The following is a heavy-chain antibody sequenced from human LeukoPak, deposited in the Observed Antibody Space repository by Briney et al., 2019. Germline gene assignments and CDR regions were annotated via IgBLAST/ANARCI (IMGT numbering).Heavy chain of an antibody. CDR2: ISYSGST. CDR1: GGSISNNNYY. J-gene: IGHJ4*02. CDR3: ARENFGVALSPIDY. V-gene: IGHV4-39*02. Sequence: SETLSLTCTVSGGSISNNNYYWGWIRQPPGKGLEWIGIISYSGSTYHNPSLKSRVTISVATSKNQFSLKLSSVTAADTAVYYCARENFGVALSPIDYWGQGTLVTASS. D-gene: IGHD3-3*01.